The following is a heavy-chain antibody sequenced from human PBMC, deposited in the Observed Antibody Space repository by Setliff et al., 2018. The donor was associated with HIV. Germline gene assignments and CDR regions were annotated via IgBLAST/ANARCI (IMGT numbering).Heavy chain of an antibody. CDR1: GDSISSGSHY. CDR2: IYTGGNA. CDR3: ARESLNLGELSSNPDASDI. J-gene: IGHJ3*02. V-gene: IGHV4-61*09. D-gene: IGHD3-16*02. Sequence: SETLSLTCTVSGDSISSGSHYWSWIRQPAGKGLEWTGHIYTGGNANYNPSLQSRVTISVDTSKNQFSLMLGSMTAADTAVYYCARESLNLGELSSNPDASDIWGQGTMVTVSS.